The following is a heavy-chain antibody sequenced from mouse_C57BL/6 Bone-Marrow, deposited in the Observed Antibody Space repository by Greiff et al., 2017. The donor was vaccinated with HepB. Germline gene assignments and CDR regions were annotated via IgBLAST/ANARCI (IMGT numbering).Heavy chain of an antibody. V-gene: IGHV1-55*01. CDR3: ARGYGSSYGFAY. CDR1: GYTFTSYW. Sequence: QVQPKQPGAELVKPGASVKMSCKASGYTFTSYWITWVKQRPGQGLEWIGDIYPGSGSTNYNEKFKSKATLTVDTSSSTAYMQLSSLTSEDSAVYYCARGYGSSYGFAYWGQGTLVTVSA. CDR2: IYPGSGST. D-gene: IGHD1-1*01. J-gene: IGHJ3*01.